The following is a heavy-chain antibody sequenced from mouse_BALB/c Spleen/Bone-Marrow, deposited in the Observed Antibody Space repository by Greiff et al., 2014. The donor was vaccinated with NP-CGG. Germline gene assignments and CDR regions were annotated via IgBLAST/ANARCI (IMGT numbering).Heavy chain of an antibody. V-gene: IGHV1-67*01. D-gene: IGHD2-10*02. Sequence: QVQLKESGPELVRPGVSVKISCKGSGYTFTDYAMHWMKQSHAKSLEWIGVISTYSGNTNYNQKFKGKATMTVDKSSSTAYMELARFTSEDSAIYYCARSEYGNSYAMDYWGQGTSVTVSS. CDR1: GYTFTDYA. CDR3: ARSEYGNSYAMDY. J-gene: IGHJ4*01. CDR2: ISTYSGNT.